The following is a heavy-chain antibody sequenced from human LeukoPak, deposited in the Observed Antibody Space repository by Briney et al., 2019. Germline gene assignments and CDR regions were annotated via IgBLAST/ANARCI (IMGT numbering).Heavy chain of an antibody. Sequence: GESLKISCTASGYSFSKYWIGWVRRTPGKGLEWMGFIYSDESLIRYSPSFEGQVTISADNSINTAYLQWNSLKASDTAMYYCGRYGLSGNGYTSYFYYGMDSWGQGTAVTVSS. CDR2: IYSDESLI. CDR3: GRYGLSGNGYTSYFYYGMDS. V-gene: IGHV5-51*01. CDR1: GYSFSKYW. D-gene: IGHD5-24*01. J-gene: IGHJ6*02.